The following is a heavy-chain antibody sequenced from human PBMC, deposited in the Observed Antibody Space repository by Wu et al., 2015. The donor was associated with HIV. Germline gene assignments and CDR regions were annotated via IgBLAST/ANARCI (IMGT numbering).Heavy chain of an antibody. CDR1: GGTFSSYA. V-gene: IGHV1-69*05. CDR3: ARDQYYYGFGRPFGWFDP. J-gene: IGHJ5*02. CDR2: IIPIFGTA. Sequence: QVQLVQSGAEVKKPGSSVKVSCKASGGTFSSYAISWVRQAPGQGLEWMGGIIPIFGTANYAQKFQGRVTITTDESTSTAYMELSSLRSEDTAVYYCARDQYYYGFGRPFGWFDPWGQGTLVTVSS. D-gene: IGHD3-10*01.